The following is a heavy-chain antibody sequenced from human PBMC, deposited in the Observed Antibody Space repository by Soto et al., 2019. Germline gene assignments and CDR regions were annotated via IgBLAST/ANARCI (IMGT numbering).Heavy chain of an antibody. J-gene: IGHJ4*01. V-gene: IGHV1-2*02. CDR3: ARYLSGMIRFYY. CDR1: GYTFTGYY. CDR2: INPNSGGT. D-gene: IGHD3-16*01. Sequence: QVQLVQSGAEVKKPGASVKVSCKASGYTFTGYYMHWVRQAPGQGLEWMGWINPNSGGTNYAQKFQGRVTMTRDTSISTAYMELRRLRYDDTAVYYWARYLSGMIRFYYWVHGTLVTVSS.